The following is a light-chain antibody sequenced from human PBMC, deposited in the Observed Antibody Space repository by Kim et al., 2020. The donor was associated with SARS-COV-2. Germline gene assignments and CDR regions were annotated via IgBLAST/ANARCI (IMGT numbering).Light chain of an antibody. V-gene: IGLV2-14*01. Sequence: QSALTQPASVSGSPGQSITISCTGTSSDVGDYNYVSWYQQHPGKAPKLMIYDVSKRPSGVSNRFSGSKSGNTASLTISGLLAEDEADYFCSSYTSSTTYVFGTGTKVTVL. CDR3: SSYTSSTTYV. J-gene: IGLJ1*01. CDR2: DVS. CDR1: SSDVGDYNY.